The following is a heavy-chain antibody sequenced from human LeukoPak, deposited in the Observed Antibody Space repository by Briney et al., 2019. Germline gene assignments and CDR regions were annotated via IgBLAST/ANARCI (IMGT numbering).Heavy chain of an antibody. CDR3: ARGAYYDFHYYYYYMDV. V-gene: IGHV1-46*01. J-gene: IGHJ6*03. Sequence: ASVKVSCKASGYTFTSYYMHWVRQAPGQGLEWMGLINPSGGSTSYAQKFQGRVTMTRDTSTSTVYMELSSLRSEDTAVYYCARGAYYDFHYYYYYMDVWGKGTTVTVSS. CDR1: GYTFTSYY. CDR2: INPSGGST. D-gene: IGHD3-3*01.